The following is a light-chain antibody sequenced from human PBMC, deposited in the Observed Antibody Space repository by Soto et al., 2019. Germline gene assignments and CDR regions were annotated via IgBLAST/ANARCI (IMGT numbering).Light chain of an antibody. V-gene: IGKV3-20*01. CDR2: AAS. J-gene: IGKJ4*01. Sequence: EIVVAPFSGTPVFSPRERATPSFRGSQSVPNNYLAWYQQKPGQAPRLLIYAASSGATGIPDRFGGSGSGADFTLTISRLEPEDLAVYYCHQYGSSPLTFGGGTKVDIK. CDR1: QSVPNNY. CDR3: HQYGSSPLT.